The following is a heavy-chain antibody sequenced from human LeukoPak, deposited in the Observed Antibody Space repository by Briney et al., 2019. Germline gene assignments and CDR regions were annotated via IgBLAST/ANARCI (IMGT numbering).Heavy chain of an antibody. CDR2: INHSGST. D-gene: IGHD3-22*01. V-gene: IGHV4-34*01. CDR1: GGSFSGYY. CDR3: ARDAPYYYDSSARSFDI. J-gene: IGHJ3*02. Sequence: SETLSLTCAVYGGSFSGYYWSWIRQPPGKGLEWIGEINHSGSTNYNPSLKSRVTISVDKSKNQFSLKLSSVTAADTAVYYCARDAPYYYDSSARSFDIWGQGTMVTVSS.